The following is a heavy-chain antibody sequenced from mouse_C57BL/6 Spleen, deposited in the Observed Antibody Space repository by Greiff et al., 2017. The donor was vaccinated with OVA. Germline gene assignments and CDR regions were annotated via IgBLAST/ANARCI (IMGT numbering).Heavy chain of an antibody. D-gene: IGHD2-4*01. V-gene: IGHV1-80*01. CDR2: IYPGDGDT. Sequence: VMLVESGAELVKPGASVKISCKASGYAFSSYWMNWVKQRPGKGLEWIGQIYPGDGDTNYNGKFKGKATLTADKSSSTAYMQLSSLTSEDSAVYFCAREENYDYPFAYWGQGTLVTVSA. CDR3: AREENYDYPFAY. CDR1: GYAFSSYW. J-gene: IGHJ3*01.